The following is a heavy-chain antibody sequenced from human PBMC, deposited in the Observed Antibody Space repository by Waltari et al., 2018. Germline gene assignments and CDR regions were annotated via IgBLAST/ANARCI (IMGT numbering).Heavy chain of an antibody. D-gene: IGHD4-17*01. V-gene: IGHV1-2*02. CDR3: ARDNGDYGWYFDL. Sequence: QVQLVQSGAEVKKPGASVKVSCKASGYTFTSYAMHWVRQAPGQRLEWMGWINPNSGGTNYAQKFQGRVTMTRDTSISTAYMELSRLRSDDTAVYYCARDNGDYGWYFDLWGRGTLVTVSS. J-gene: IGHJ2*01. CDR1: GYTFTSYA. CDR2: INPNSGGT.